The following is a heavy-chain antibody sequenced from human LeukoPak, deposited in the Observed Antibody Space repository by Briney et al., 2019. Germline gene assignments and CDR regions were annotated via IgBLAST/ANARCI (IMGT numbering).Heavy chain of an antibody. CDR1: GGSFSGYY. Sequence: PSETLSLTCAVYGGSFSGYYWSWIRQPPGKGLEWIGEINHSGSTNYNPSLKSRVTISVDTSKNQFSLKLSSVTAADTAVYYCARFITMVRGALDYWGQGTLVTVSS. D-gene: IGHD3-10*01. V-gene: IGHV4-34*01. J-gene: IGHJ4*02. CDR3: ARFITMVRGALDY. CDR2: INHSGST.